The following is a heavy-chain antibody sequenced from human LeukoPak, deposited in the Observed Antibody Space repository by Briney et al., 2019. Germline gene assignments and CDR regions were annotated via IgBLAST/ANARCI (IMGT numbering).Heavy chain of an antibody. Sequence: PGGSLRPSCAASGFTFSSYSMNWVRQAPGKGLEWVSSISNSSSYIYYADSVKGRFTISRDNAKNSLYLQMNSLRAEDTAVYYCARDHMVRGVTPPFYWGQGTLVTVSS. V-gene: IGHV3-21*01. D-gene: IGHD3-10*01. J-gene: IGHJ4*02. CDR3: ARDHMVRGVTPPFY. CDR2: ISNSSSYI. CDR1: GFTFSSYS.